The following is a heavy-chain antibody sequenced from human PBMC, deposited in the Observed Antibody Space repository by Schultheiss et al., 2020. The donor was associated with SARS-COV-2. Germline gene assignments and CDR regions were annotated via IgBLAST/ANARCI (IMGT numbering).Heavy chain of an antibody. CDR2: ISYDGSNK. CDR1: GFTFSSYA. D-gene: IGHD3-22*01. V-gene: IGHV3-30*04. Sequence: GGSLRLSCAASGFTFSSYAMHWVRQAPGKGLEWVAVISYDGSNKYYADSVKGRFTISRDNSKNTLYLQMNSLRAEDTAVYYCAKDKYYYDSSGGFDYWGQGTLVTVSS. J-gene: IGHJ4*02. CDR3: AKDKYYYDSSGGFDY.